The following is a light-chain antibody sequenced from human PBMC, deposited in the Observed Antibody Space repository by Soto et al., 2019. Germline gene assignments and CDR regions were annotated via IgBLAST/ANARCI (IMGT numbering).Light chain of an antibody. V-gene: IGKV1-39*01. CDR2: AAS. CDR1: QSISSY. J-gene: IGKJ4*01. Sequence: DIQMTQSPSSLSASVGDRVTITCRASQSISSYLNWYQQKPGKAPKLLIYAASSLQSGVPSRFSGSGAGTDFTLPISSLQPEDFATYYCQQSYSTPPVTVGGGTKVEIK. CDR3: QQSYSTPPVT.